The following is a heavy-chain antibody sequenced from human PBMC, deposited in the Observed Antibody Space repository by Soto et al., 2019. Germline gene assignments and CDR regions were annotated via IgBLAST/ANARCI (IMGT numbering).Heavy chain of an antibody. CDR2: ISGSGDDT. V-gene: IGHV3-23*01. D-gene: IGHD6-19*01. CDR1: GFTFSNYA. Sequence: EVQLLESGGGLVQPGGSLRLSCAASGFTFSNYAMSWVRQAPGTGLKWVSTISGSGDDTYYADSVKGRFTISRDNSKSTLYLQISSLRAEDTAVFYCARGGYSRGWSFDYWSQGTLVTVSS. CDR3: ARGGYSRGWSFDY. J-gene: IGHJ4*02.